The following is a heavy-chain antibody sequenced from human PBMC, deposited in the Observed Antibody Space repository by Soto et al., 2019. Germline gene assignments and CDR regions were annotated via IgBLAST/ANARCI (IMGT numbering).Heavy chain of an antibody. D-gene: IGHD5-12*01. CDR2: ITSAGST. CDR3: ANRGSGYYGLDY. CDR1: GLTFSDSV. V-gene: IGHV3-23*01. Sequence: EVLLLESGGGLEQPGGSLRLSCAASGLTFSDSVMTWVRQAPGKGLEWVSAITSAGSTYYADSVKGRFTISRDNSKKTLYLQMNSLRADDTALYYCANRGSGYYGLDYWGQGTLVTVSS. J-gene: IGHJ4*02.